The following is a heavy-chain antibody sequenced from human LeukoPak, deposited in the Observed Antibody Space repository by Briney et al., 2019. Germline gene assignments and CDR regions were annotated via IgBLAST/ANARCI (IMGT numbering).Heavy chain of an antibody. CDR1: GDSVSSNSAA. CDR2: TYYRSKWYN. J-gene: IGHJ3*02. D-gene: IGHD5-12*01. V-gene: IGHV6-1*01. CDR3: ARDPPLYSGYGLNAFDI. Sequence: QTLSLTCAISGDSVSSNSAAWNWIRQSPSRGLEWLGRTYYRSKWYNDYAVSVKSRITINPDTSKNQFSLQLNSVTPEDTAVYYCARDPPLYSGYGLNAFDIWGQGTMVTVSS.